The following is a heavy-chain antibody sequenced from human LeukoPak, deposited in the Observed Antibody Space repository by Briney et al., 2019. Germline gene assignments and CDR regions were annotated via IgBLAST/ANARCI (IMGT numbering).Heavy chain of an antibody. CDR2: ISSSSSSI. Sequence: GGSLRLSCAASGFTFSSYSMNWVRQAPGKGLEWVSYISSSSSSIYYADSVKGRFTISRDNAKNSLYLQMNSLRAEDTAVYYCARDPPVWKAFDIWGQGTMVTVSS. D-gene: IGHD2-8*01. V-gene: IGHV3-48*04. CDR1: GFTFSSYS. CDR3: ARDPPVWKAFDI. J-gene: IGHJ3*02.